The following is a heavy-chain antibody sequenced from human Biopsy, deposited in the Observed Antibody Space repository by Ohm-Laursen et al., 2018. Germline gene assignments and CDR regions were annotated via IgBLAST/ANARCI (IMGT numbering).Heavy chain of an antibody. Sequence: PSQTLSLTCCVSGGSIISYYWTWIRQPPGKGLEWIGHVYNGGITNYNPSLKSRVTISKDTSKNQFSLQVNSVTAADTAVYYRARTPRDSFWSGSYKRGLWFDPWGQGTLVIVSS. CDR2: VYNGGIT. J-gene: IGHJ5*02. V-gene: IGHV4-59*01. CDR1: GGSIISYY. CDR3: ARTPRDSFWSGSYKRGLWFDP. D-gene: IGHD3-3*01.